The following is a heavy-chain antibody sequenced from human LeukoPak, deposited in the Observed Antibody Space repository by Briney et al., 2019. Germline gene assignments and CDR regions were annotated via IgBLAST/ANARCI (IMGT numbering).Heavy chain of an antibody. Sequence: GGSLRLSCAASGFTLSSYWMHWVRQAPGKGLVWVSRINSDGSTTTYTDSVKGRFTISRENAKNSLYLQMNSLRAGDTAVYYCARAAYSSTWYSRYFDLWGRGTLVTVSS. V-gene: IGHV3-74*01. D-gene: IGHD6-13*01. CDR1: GFTLSSYW. CDR3: ARAAYSSTWYSRYFDL. J-gene: IGHJ2*01. CDR2: INSDGSTT.